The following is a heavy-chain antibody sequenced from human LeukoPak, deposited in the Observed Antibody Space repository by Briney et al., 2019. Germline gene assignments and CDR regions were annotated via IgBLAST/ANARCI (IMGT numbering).Heavy chain of an antibody. CDR1: GYTFTSYG. V-gene: IGHV1-18*01. D-gene: IGHD6-6*01. CDR2: ISAYNGNT. Sequence: ASVKVSCKASGYTFTSYGISWVRQAPGQGLEWTGWISAYNGNTNYAQKLQGRVTMTTDTSTSTAYMELRSLRSDDTAVYYCARVEILGSSSGGWFDPWGQGTLVTVSS. CDR3: ARVEILGSSSGGWFDP. J-gene: IGHJ5*02.